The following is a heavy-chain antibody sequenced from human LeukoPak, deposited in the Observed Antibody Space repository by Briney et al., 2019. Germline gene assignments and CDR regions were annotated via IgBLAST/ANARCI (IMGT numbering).Heavy chain of an antibody. CDR3: ARHDSSGPYNAFDI. CDR1: GGYIRSYY. CDR2: IYYSGST. D-gene: IGHD3-22*01. J-gene: IGHJ3*02. Sequence: SETLSLTCTVSGGYIRSYYWSWIRQPPGKGLEWIGYIYYSGSTNYNPSLKSRVTISVDTSKNHFSLRLSSVTAADTAVYYCARHDSSGPYNAFDIWGQGTMVTVSS. V-gene: IGHV4-59*08.